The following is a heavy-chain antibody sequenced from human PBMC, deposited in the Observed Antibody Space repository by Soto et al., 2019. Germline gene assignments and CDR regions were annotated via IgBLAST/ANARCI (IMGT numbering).Heavy chain of an antibody. J-gene: IGHJ4*02. CDR3: ARGVSYYEQDASFDY. Sequence: CSAAGFTFSSYDMHWVRQATGKGLEWVSAIGTAGDTYYPGSVKGRFTISRENAKNSLYLQMNNLRAGDTAVYYCARGVSYYEQDASFDYWGQGTLVTVSS. D-gene: IGHD3-3*01. CDR1: GFTFSSYD. V-gene: IGHV3-13*01. CDR2: IGTAGDT.